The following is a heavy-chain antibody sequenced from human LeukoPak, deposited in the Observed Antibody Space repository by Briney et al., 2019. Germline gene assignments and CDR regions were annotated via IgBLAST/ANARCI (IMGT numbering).Heavy chain of an antibody. CDR1: GFTFSGSA. J-gene: IGHJ6*03. CDR2: IRSKANSYAT. CDR3: TREYYYDNSGYYYYYYYMDV. D-gene: IGHD3-22*01. V-gene: IGHV3-73*01. Sequence: PGGSLRLSCAASGFTFSGSAMHRVRQASGKGLEWVGRIRSKANSYATTYAASVKGRFTISRDDSKNTAYLQMNSLKTEDTAVYYCTREYYYDNSGYYYYYYYMDVWGKGTTVTVSS.